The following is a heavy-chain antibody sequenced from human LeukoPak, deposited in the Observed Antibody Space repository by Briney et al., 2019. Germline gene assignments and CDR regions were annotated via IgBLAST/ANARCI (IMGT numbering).Heavy chain of an antibody. CDR3: ARVVGGLFDY. J-gene: IGHJ4*02. CDR2: IYYSGST. Sequence: SETLSLTCTVSGGSISSSSYYWGWIRQPPGKGLEWIGSIYYSGSTYYNPSLKSRVTISVDTSKNQLSLKLSSVTAADTAVYYCARVVGGLFDYWGQGTLVTVSS. CDR1: GGSISSSSYY. D-gene: IGHD2-15*01. V-gene: IGHV4-39*01.